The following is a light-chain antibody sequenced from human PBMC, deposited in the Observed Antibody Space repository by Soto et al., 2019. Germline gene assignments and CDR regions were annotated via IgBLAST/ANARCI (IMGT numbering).Light chain of an antibody. V-gene: IGLV2-14*01. CDR2: DVS. Sequence: QSVLTQPASVSGSPGQSITISCTRTSSDVGGYNYVSWYQQHPGKAPKFMIYDVSNRPSGVSTRFSGSKSGNTASLTTSGLQAEDEADYYCNSYTTSNTRQIVFGTGTKVTVL. CDR3: NSYTTSNTRQIV. J-gene: IGLJ1*01. CDR1: SSDVGGYNY.